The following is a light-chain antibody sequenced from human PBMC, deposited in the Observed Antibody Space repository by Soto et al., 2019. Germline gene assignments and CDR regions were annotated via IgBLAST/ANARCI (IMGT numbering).Light chain of an antibody. J-gene: IGKJ1*01. V-gene: IGKV1-5*01. CDR2: DAS. Sequence: DIQMTQSPSTLSASVGDRVTITCRASQNINRRLAWYQQKPGKAPNLLIYDASSLESGVPARFSGGGSGTEFTPTISSLQPDDFATYYCQQYNSYLWTFGQGTKVDIK. CDR3: QQYNSYLWT. CDR1: QNINRR.